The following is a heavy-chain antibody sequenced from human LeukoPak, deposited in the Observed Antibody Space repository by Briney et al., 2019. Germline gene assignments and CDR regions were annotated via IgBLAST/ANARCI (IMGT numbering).Heavy chain of an antibody. CDR3: AKDRDDYGDDC. CDR2: IRSDGTNK. CDR1: GFTSDDFG. V-gene: IGHV3-30*02. Sequence: GGSLRLSCAASGFTSDDFGMHWVRQAPGKGLEWVALIRSDGTNKYYVDSVKGRFTISRDNSKNTLYLQMTSLRVEDTAVYYYAKDRDDYGDDCWGQGILVTVST. J-gene: IGHJ4*02. D-gene: IGHD4-17*01.